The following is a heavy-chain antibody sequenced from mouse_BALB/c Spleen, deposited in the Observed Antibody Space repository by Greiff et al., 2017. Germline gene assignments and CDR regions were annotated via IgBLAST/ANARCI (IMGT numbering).Heavy chain of an antibody. J-gene: IGHJ4*01. Sequence: VQGVESGPGLVAPSQSLSITCTVSGFSLTSYGVHWVRQPPGKGLEWLGVIWAGGSTNYNSALMSRLSISKDNSKSQVFLKMNSLQTDDTAMYYCAREGGRAMDYWGQGTSVTVSS. CDR3: AREGGRAMDY. CDR1: GFSLTSYG. CDR2: IWAGGST. V-gene: IGHV2-9*02.